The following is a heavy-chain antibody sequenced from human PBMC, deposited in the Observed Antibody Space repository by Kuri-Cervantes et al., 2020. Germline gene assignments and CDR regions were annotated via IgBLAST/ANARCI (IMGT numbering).Heavy chain of an antibody. CDR3: ARDGRELLLYYYYGMDV. J-gene: IGHJ6*02. D-gene: IGHD1-26*01. V-gene: IGHV3-48*02. CDR2: ISSSSSTI. Sequence: GESLKISCAASGCTFSSYSMNWVRQAPGKGLEWVSYISSSSSTIYYADSVKGRFTVSRDNAKNSLYLQMNSLRDEDTAVYYCARDGRELLLYYYYGMDVWGQGTTVTVSS. CDR1: GCTFSSYS.